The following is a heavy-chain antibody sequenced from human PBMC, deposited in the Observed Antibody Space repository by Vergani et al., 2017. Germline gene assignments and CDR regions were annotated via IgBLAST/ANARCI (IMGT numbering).Heavy chain of an antibody. CDR1: GFTFDDYA. CDR3: AKDIQLWSHTFDY. Sequence: EVQLVESGGGLVQPGRFLRLSCAASGFTFDDYAMHLVRQAPGKGLEWVSGISWNSGSIGYADSVKGRFTISRDNAKNSLFLQMNSLRAEDTALYYCAKDIQLWSHTFDYWGQGTLVTVSS. D-gene: IGHD5-18*01. V-gene: IGHV3-9*01. J-gene: IGHJ4*02. CDR2: ISWNSGSI.